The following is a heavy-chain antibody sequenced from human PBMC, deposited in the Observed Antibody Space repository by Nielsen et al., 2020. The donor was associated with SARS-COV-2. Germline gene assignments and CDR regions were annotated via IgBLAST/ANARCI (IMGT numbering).Heavy chain of an antibody. D-gene: IGHD1-14*01. CDR2: IIPIFGTA. J-gene: IGHJ4*02. CDR3: TRDGATKPHDY. V-gene: IGHV1-69*06. CDR1: GGTFSSYA. Sequence: SVKVSCKASGGTFSSYAISWVRHAPGQGLEWMGGIIPIFGTANYAQKFQGRFTITADKSTSTAYMDLRSLRSDDTAVYYCTRDGATKPHDYWGQGTLVTVSS.